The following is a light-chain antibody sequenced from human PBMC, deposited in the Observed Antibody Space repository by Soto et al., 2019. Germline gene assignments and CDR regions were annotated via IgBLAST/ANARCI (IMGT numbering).Light chain of an antibody. CDR3: WSYTSSDNWV. V-gene: IGLV2-11*01. J-gene: IGLJ2*01. CDR2: AVS. Sequence: QSALTQPRSVSGSPGQSVTISCTGTNSDVGAYNYISWYQQFPGKAPKVIIYAVSQRRSGVPDRFSGSKSGNTASLTISGLQAEDEADDYCWSYTSSDNWVFGGGTKVTVL. CDR1: NSDVGAYNY.